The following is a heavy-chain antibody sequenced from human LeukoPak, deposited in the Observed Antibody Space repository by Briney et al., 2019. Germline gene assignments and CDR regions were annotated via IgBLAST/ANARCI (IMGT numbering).Heavy chain of an antibody. CDR2: ISSSSSYI. V-gene: IGHV3-21*01. CDR3: ATRDDYGDYPLPY. Sequence: KPGGSLRLSCAASGFTFSSYSMNWVRQAPGKGLEWVSSISSSSSYIYYADSVKGRFTISRDNAKNSLYLQMNSLRAEDTAVYYCATRDDYGDYPLPYWGQGTLDTVSS. D-gene: IGHD4-17*01. J-gene: IGHJ4*02. CDR1: GFTFSSYS.